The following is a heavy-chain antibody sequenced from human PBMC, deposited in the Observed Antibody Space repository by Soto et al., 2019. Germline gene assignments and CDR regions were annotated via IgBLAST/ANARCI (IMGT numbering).Heavy chain of an antibody. CDR3: ARGEFRPRNYDFWSGYSTNFDY. Sequence: GGSLRLSCAASGFTFSSYWMSWVRQAPGKGLEWVANIKQDGSEKYYVDSVKGRFTISRDNAKNSLYLQMNSLRAEDTAVYYCARGEFRPRNYDFWSGYSTNFDYWGQGTLVTVSS. D-gene: IGHD3-3*01. CDR2: IKQDGSEK. V-gene: IGHV3-7*04. J-gene: IGHJ4*02. CDR1: GFTFSSYW.